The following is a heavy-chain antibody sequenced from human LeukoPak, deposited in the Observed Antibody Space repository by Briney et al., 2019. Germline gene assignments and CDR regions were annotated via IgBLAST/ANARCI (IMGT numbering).Heavy chain of an antibody. Sequence: SETLSLTCAVYGGSFSGYYWSWIRQPPGKGLEWIGEINHSGSTNYNPSLKSRVTISVDTSKNQFSLKLSSVTAADTAVYYCAGGGSLWFGDIPHDYWGQGTLVTVSS. D-gene: IGHD3-10*01. CDR2: INHSGST. CDR3: AGGGSLWFGDIPHDY. CDR1: GGSFSGYY. J-gene: IGHJ4*02. V-gene: IGHV4-34*01.